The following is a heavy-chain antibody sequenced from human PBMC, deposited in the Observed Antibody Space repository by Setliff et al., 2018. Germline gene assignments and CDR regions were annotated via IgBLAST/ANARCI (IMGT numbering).Heavy chain of an antibody. V-gene: IGHV4-39*07. CDR2: MYFSGST. J-gene: IGHJ4*02. D-gene: IGHD3-22*01. Sequence: SETLSLTCTVSGAFSSRHYWGWIRQPPGKGLEWIGSMYFSGSTYYNPSLKSRVTISIDKSKNEFSLKMSSVTAADTAVYYCARAPRYFDSTGSYFDGWGQGTLVTVSS. CDR1: GAFSSRHY. CDR3: ARAPRYFDSTGSYFDG.